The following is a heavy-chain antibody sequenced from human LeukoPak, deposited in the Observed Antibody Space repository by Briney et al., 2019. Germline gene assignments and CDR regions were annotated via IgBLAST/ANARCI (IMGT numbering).Heavy chain of an antibody. CDR1: GFTFSSYA. CDR2: ISYDGSNK. CDR3: ARDLGVLNDY. V-gene: IGHV3-30-3*01. D-gene: IGHD3-16*01. Sequence: GGSLRLSCAASGFTFSSYAMHWVRQAPGKGLEWVAVISYDGSNKYYADSVKGRFTISRDNSKNTPYLQMNSLRAEDTAVYYCARDLGVLNDYWGQGTLVTVSS. J-gene: IGHJ4*02.